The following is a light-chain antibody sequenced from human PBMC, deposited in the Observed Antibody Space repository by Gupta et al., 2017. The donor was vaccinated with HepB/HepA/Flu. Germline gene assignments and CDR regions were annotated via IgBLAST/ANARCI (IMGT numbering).Light chain of an antibody. CDR3: QQRSNWPLT. CDR2: DAS. V-gene: IGKV3-11*01. Sequence: EIVLTQSPATLSLSPGERATLSCRASQSVGSQLAWYQQKPGQAPRLVISDASNRATSVPARFSGGGSGTDFTLTISSLESEDFAVYYCQQRSNWPLTFGGGTKVEIK. CDR1: QSVGSQ. J-gene: IGKJ4*01.